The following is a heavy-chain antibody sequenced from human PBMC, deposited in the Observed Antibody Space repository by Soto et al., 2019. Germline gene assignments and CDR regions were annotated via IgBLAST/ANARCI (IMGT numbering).Heavy chain of an antibody. J-gene: IGHJ6*02. CDR1: GGSFSGYY. D-gene: IGHD6-13*01. V-gene: IGHV4-34*01. CDR2: IHHSGNT. Sequence: SETLSLTCAVSGGSFSGYYWSWIRQSPGKGLQWIGEIHHSGNTNYNPSLKSRLTISVDTSKNQFSLNLSSVTAADTAVYYCARGKRGSSSYRGEDKYYYYGMDVWGQGTTVTVS. CDR3: ARGKRGSSSYRGEDKYYYYGMDV.